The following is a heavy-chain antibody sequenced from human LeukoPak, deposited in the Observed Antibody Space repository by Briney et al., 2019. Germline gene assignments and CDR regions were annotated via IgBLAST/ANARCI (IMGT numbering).Heavy chain of an antibody. D-gene: IGHD3-3*01. V-gene: IGHV3-30*04. CDR2: ISYDGSNK. CDR1: GFTFSSYA. J-gene: IGHJ4*02. Sequence: GGSLRLSCAASGFTFSSYAMHWVRQAPGKGLEWVAVISYDGSNKYYADSVKGRFTISRDNSKNTLYLQMNSLRAEDTAVYYCARALGDYDFWSCDYWGQGTLVTVSS. CDR3: ARALGDYDFWSCDY.